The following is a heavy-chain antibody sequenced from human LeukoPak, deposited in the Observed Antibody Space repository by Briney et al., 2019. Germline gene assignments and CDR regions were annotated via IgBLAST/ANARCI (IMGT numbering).Heavy chain of an antibody. CDR3: AKERGYSYGGGAFDI. Sequence: GGSLRLSCAVSGFTVSSTYIYWVRQAPGKGLEWVSVIYSGGNTYYADSVKGRFTISRDNSKNTLYLQMNSLRAEDTAVYYCAKERGYSYGGGAFDIWGQGTMVTVSS. CDR1: GFTVSSTY. D-gene: IGHD5-18*01. CDR2: IYSGGNT. V-gene: IGHV3-53*01. J-gene: IGHJ3*02.